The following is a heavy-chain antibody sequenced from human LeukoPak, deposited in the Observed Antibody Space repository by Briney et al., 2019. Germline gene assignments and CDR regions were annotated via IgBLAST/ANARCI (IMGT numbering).Heavy chain of an antibody. J-gene: IGHJ5*02. Sequence: GGSLRLSCAASGFTFSSYWMSWVRQAPGKGLEWVANIKQDGSEKYYVDSVKGRFTISRDNAKNSLYLQMNSLRAEDTAVYYCARDFTERGDWFDPWGQGTLVTVSS. CDR1: GFTFSSYW. V-gene: IGHV3-7*01. CDR2: IKQDGSEK. CDR3: ARDFTERGDWFDP. D-gene: IGHD3-16*01.